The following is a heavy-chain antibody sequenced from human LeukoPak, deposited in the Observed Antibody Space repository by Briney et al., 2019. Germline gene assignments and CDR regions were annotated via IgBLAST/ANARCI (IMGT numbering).Heavy chain of an antibody. CDR2: ISYDGSNK. V-gene: IGHV3-30-3*01. CDR1: GFTFSSYA. CDR3: ARDGGGY. D-gene: IGHD3-10*01. Sequence: GGSLRLSCAASGFTFSSYAMHWVRQAPGKGLEWVAVISYDGSNKYYADSVKGRFTISRDNAKNSLYLQMNSLRAEDTAVYYCARDGGGYWGQGTLSPSPQ. J-gene: IGHJ4*02.